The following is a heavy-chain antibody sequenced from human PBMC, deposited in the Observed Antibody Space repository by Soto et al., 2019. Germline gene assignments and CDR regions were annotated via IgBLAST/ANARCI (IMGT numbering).Heavy chain of an antibody. CDR3: ARAKYSSGWKLYYYYYMDV. Sequence: GGSLRLSCAASGFTVSSNYMSWVRQAPGKGLEWVSVIYSGGSTYYADSVKGRFTISRHNSKNTLYLQMNSLRAEDTAVYYCARAKYSSGWKLYYYYYMDVWGKGTTVTVSS. D-gene: IGHD6-19*01. V-gene: IGHV3-53*04. CDR1: GFTVSSNY. J-gene: IGHJ6*03. CDR2: IYSGGST.